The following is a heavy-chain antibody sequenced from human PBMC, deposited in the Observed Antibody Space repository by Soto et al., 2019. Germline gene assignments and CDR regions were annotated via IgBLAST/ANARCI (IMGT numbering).Heavy chain of an antibody. CDR1: GGTFSSYT. Sequence: SVKVSCKASGGTFSSYTISWVRQAPGQGLEWMGRIIPILGIANYAQKFQGRVTITADKSTSTAYMELSSLRSEDTAVYYCARDCSGGSCYLTAPRLDAFDIWGQGTMVTVSS. J-gene: IGHJ3*02. CDR2: IIPILGIA. V-gene: IGHV1-69*04. D-gene: IGHD2-15*01. CDR3: ARDCSGGSCYLTAPRLDAFDI.